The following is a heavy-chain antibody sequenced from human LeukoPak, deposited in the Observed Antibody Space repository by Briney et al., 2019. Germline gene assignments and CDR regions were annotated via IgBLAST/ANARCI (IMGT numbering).Heavy chain of an antibody. CDR3: AKDRYSSGWYYFDY. CDR2: ISSNGGST. J-gene: IGHJ4*02. D-gene: IGHD6-19*01. Sequence: GGSLRLSCSASGFTFSSYAMHWVRQAPGKGLEYVSAISSNGGSTYYADSVKGRFTISRDNSKNTLYLQMNSLRAEDTAVYYCAKDRYSSGWYYFDYWGQGTLVTVSS. V-gene: IGHV3-64*04. CDR1: GFTFSSYA.